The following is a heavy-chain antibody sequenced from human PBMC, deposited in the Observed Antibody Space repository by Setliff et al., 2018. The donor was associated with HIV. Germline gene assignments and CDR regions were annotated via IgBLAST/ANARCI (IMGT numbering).Heavy chain of an antibody. Sequence: GESLKISCAASGFTFSSYSMNWVRQAPGKGLEWVSAISSGGEIMLYADSVKGRFTISRDNSKNTLYLQMISLRADDTAVYYCAKSLLVAGNDYWGQGTLVTVSS. CDR3: AKSLLVAGNDY. J-gene: IGHJ4*02. D-gene: IGHD2-8*02. CDR2: ISSGGEIM. CDR1: GFTFSSYS. V-gene: IGHV3-23*01.